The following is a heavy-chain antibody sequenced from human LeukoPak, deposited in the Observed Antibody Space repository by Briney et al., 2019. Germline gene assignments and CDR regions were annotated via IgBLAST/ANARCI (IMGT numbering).Heavy chain of an antibody. CDR1: GGSISSYY. Sequence: SETLSLTCTVSGGSISSYYWSWLRQPPGKGLEWLGYIYYSGSTNYNPSLKSRVTISVDTSKNQFSLKLSSVSAADTAVYYCARVRGAGGDYFFDYWGQGTLVTVSS. J-gene: IGHJ4*02. V-gene: IGHV4-59*01. CDR3: ARVRGAGGDYFFDY. CDR2: IYYSGST. D-gene: IGHD4-17*01.